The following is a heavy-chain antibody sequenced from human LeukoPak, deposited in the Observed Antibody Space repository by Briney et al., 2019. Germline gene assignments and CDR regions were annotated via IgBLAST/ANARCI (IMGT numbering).Heavy chain of an antibody. CDR1: GYTFTGYY. Sequence: ASVKVSCKASGYTFTGYYMHWVRQAPGQGLEWMGRINPNSGGTNYAQKFQGRVTMTRDTSISTAYMELSRLRSDDTAVYYCATAGLLYTGYDANWFDPWGQGTLVTVSS. V-gene: IGHV1-2*06. D-gene: IGHD5-12*01. CDR2: INPNSGGT. J-gene: IGHJ5*02. CDR3: ATAGLLYTGYDANWFDP.